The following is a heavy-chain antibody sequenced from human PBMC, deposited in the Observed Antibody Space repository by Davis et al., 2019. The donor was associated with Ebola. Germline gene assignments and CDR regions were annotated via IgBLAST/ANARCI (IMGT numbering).Heavy chain of an antibody. Sequence: GGSLRLSCAASGFTFSSYSLNWVRQAPGKGLEWISYISSGSRSKYYADSVKGRFTISRDNSKNTLYLQMNSLRAEDTAVYYCATDGSSWYEGEMRYYYYGMDVWGKGTTVTVSS. CDR3: ATDGSSWYEGEMRYYYYGMDV. CDR1: GFTFSSYS. D-gene: IGHD6-13*01. V-gene: IGHV3-48*01. J-gene: IGHJ6*04. CDR2: ISSGSRSK.